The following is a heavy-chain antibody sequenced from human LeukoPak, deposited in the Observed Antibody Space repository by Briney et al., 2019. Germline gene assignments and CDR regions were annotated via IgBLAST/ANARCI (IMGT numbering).Heavy chain of an antibody. J-gene: IGHJ4*02. CDR1: GGSISSYY. CDR3: ARDDGDYVLDY. D-gene: IGHD4-17*01. V-gene: IGHV4-59*01. CDR2: IYYSGST. Sequence: SETLSLTCTVSGGSISSYYWSWIRQPPGKGLEWIGYIYYSGSTNYSPSLKSRVTISEDTSKNQFSLKLNSVTAADTAVYYCARDDGDYVLDYWGQGTLVTVSS.